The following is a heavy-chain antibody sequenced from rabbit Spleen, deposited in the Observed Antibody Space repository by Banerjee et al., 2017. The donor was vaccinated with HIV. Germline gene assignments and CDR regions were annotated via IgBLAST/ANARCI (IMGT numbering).Heavy chain of an antibody. D-gene: IGHD1-1*01. CDR2: IDSGSSGDT. Sequence: QSLEESGGDLVKPGASLTLTCTASGFSFSSRYYMCWVRQAPGKGLEWVACIDSGSSGDTYYASWAKGRFTISKTSTTVTLQMTSLTAADTATYFCARDSGDWCFDVWGQGTLVTVS. CDR3: ARDSGDWCFDV. CDR1: GFSFSSRYY. V-gene: IGHV1S40*01. J-gene: IGHJ3*01.